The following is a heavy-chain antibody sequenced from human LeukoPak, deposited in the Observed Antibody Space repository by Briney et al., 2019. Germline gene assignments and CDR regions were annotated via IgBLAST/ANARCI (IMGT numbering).Heavy chain of an antibody. V-gene: IGHV4-4*07. D-gene: IGHD5-12*01. J-gene: IGHJ5*02. Sequence: SETLSLTCSVSGGSINNYYWNWIRQPAGKGLEWIGRIYTSGSTNYNPSLKSRVTISVDTSKNQFSLKLSSVTAADTAVYYCARDDIVWFDPWGQGTLVTVSS. CDR2: IYTSGST. CDR3: ARDDIVWFDP. CDR1: GGSINNYY.